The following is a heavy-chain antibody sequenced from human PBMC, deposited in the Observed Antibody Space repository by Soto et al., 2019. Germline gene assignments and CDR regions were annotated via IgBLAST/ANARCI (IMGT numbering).Heavy chain of an antibody. D-gene: IGHD6-13*01. CDR2: IWYDGSNK. V-gene: IGHV3-33*01. CDR3: ARDTSIAAAAHDAFDI. CDR1: GFTFSSYG. Sequence: QVQLVESGGGVVQPGRSLRLSCAASGFTFSSYGMHWVRQAPGKGLEWVAVIWYDGSNKYYADSVKGRFTISRDNSKNTLYLQMNSLRAEDTAVYYCARDTSIAAAAHDAFDIWGQGTMVTVSS. J-gene: IGHJ3*02.